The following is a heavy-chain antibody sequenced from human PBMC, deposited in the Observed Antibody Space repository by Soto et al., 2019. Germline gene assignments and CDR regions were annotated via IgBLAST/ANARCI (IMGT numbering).Heavy chain of an antibody. CDR3: ERDGTYYSRTICAALQYGVDV. D-gene: IGHD2-2*01. CDR2: ISSSGSTI. Sequence: EVQLVESGGGLVQPGGSLRLSCAASGFTVSSYEMNWVRQAPGKGLEWVSYISSSGSTIYYAYSVKGRFTISRDNANNLLYLKMNSMGDEDTGVYYCERDGTYYSRTICAALQYGVDVWGQGTPVTVSS. CDR1: GFTVSSYE. J-gene: IGHJ6*02. V-gene: IGHV3-48*03.